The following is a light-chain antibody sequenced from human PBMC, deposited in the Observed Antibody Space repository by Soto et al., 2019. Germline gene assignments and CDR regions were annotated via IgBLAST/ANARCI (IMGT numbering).Light chain of an antibody. Sequence: QSALTQPRSVSGSPGQSVTISCTGTSSDVGGYNYVSWYQRHPGKAPKLIISGVTKRPSGVPDRFSGSKSGNTASLTISGLHAEDEADYDCSSYTTSSTAYVVGIGTKLTVL. CDR1: SSDVGGYNY. CDR2: GVT. CDR3: SSYTTSSTAYV. J-gene: IGLJ1*01. V-gene: IGLV2-11*01.